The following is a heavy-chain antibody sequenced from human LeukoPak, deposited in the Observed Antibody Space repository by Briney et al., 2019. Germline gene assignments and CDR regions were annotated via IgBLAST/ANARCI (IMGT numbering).Heavy chain of an antibody. D-gene: IGHD3-22*01. CDR3: ATLYYYDSSGYYPGDY. J-gene: IGHJ4*02. CDR1: GDSVSSSNYY. Sequence: PSETLSLTCTVFGDSVSSSNYYWAWFRQHPGKGLEWIGYIYYSGSTYYNPSLKSRVTISVDTSKNQFSLKLSSVTAADTAVYYCATLYYYDSSGYYPGDYWGQGTLVTVSS. V-gene: IGHV4-31*03. CDR2: IYYSGST.